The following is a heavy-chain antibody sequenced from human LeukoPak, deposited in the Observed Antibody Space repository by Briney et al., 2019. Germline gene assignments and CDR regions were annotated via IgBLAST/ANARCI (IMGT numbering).Heavy chain of an antibody. J-gene: IGHJ4*02. CDR3: AKGGWRSRRNSGSYYGFDY. Sequence: PGGSLRLSCAASGFTFDDYAMHWVRQAPGKGLEWVSGISWNSGSIDYADSVKGRFTISRDNAKNSLYLQMNSLRAEDTALYYCAKGGWRSRRNSGSYYGFDYWGQGTLVTVSS. CDR2: ISWNSGSI. V-gene: IGHV3-9*01. D-gene: IGHD1-26*01. CDR1: GFTFDDYA.